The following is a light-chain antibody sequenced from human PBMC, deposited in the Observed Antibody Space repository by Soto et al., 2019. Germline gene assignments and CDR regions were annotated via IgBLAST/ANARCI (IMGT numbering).Light chain of an antibody. CDR1: QSVSSSY. J-gene: IGKJ2*01. V-gene: IGKV3-20*01. CDR3: QQYDNWPPYT. Sequence: EIVLTQSPGTLSLSPGERATLSCRASQSVSSSYLAWYQQKPGQAPRLLIYGASSRATGIPDRFSGSGSGTDFTLTITSLQSEDFATYYCQQYDNWPPYTFGPGTQLEI. CDR2: GAS.